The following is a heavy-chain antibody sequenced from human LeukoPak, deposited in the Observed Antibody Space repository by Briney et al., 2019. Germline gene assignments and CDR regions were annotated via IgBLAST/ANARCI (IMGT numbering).Heavy chain of an antibody. J-gene: IGHJ4*02. CDR3: ARGRGRGIVGATTLDY. V-gene: IGHV4-30-2*01. CDR2: IYHSGST. Sequence: PSQTLSLTCTVSGGSISSGDYYWSWIRQPPGKGLEWIGYIYHSGSTYYNPSLKSRVTISVDRSKNQFSLKLSSVTAADTAVYYCARGRGRGIVGATTLDYWGQGTLVTVSS. D-gene: IGHD1-26*01. CDR1: GGSISSGDYY.